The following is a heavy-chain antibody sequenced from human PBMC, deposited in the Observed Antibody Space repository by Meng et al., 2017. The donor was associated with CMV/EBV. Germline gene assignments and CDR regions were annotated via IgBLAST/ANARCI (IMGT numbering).Heavy chain of an antibody. CDR2: ISYDGSNK. CDR1: GFTFSSYA. CDR3: ARVGALPTFYGMDV. D-gene: IGHD1-1*01. V-gene: IGHV3-30-3*01. Sequence: GGSLRLSCAASGFTFSSYAMHWVRQAPGKGLEWVAVISYDGSNKYYADSVKGRFTISRDNSKNTLYLQMNSLRAEDTAVYYCARVGALPTFYGMDVWGQGTMVTVSS. J-gene: IGHJ6*02.